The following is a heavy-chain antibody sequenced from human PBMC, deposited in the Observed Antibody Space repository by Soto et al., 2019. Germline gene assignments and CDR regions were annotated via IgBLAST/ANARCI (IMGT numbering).Heavy chain of an antibody. J-gene: IGHJ4*02. Sequence: ASVKVSCKASGYTFTSYYTHWVRQAPGQGLEWMGIINPSGGSTSYAQKFQGRVTMTRDTSTSTVYMELSSLRSEDTAVYYCARELYYDYVWGSYRPNSPFDYWGQGTLVTVSS. D-gene: IGHD3-16*02. CDR1: GYTFTSYY. CDR3: ARELYYDYVWGSYRPNSPFDY. V-gene: IGHV1-46*01. CDR2: INPSGGST.